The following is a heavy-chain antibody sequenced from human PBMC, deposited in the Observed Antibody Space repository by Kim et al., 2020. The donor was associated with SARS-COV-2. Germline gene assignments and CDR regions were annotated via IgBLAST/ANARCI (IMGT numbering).Heavy chain of an antibody. CDR1: GFTFSNYA. CDR2: ISISGGST. J-gene: IGHJ4*02. Sequence: GGSLRLSCAASGFTFSNYAMYWVRQAPGKGLEWVSSISISGGSTYYADSVRGRFTISRDKSKNTLYLQMNSLRAEDTAVYYCAKDRAASDGYNDFDSWGQGTLVTVSS. V-gene: IGHV3-23*01. D-gene: IGHD5-12*01. CDR3: AKDRAASDGYNDFDS.